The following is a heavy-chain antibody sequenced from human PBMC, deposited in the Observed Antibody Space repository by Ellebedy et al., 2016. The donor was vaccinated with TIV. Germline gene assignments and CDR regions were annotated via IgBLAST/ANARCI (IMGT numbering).Heavy chain of an antibody. V-gene: IGHV3-33*01. J-gene: IGHJ6*02. CDR2: IWYDGSNK. CDR1: GFTFSSYG. CDR3: AGDEMPPPIAAAGDYYYYGMDV. Sequence: GESLKISCAASGFTFSSYGMHWVRQAPGKGLEWVAVIWYDGSNKYYADSVKGRFTISSDNSKNTLYLQLNSLRAEDTAVYYCAGDEMPPPIAAAGDYYYYGMDVWGQGTTVTVSS. D-gene: IGHD6-13*01.